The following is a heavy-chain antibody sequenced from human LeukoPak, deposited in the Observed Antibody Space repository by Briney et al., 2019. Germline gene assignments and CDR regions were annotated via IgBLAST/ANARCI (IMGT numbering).Heavy chain of an antibody. J-gene: IGHJ6*03. V-gene: IGHV3-23*01. Sequence: ASVKVSCAASGFTFSNYDMSWVRQAPGKGLEWVSAISGIGGSTYYADSVKGRFTISRDNFKNTLYLQMSSLRAEDTAVYYCAKAAYCSGSSCPLGASYFYYYYMDVWGKGTTVTVSS. CDR2: ISGIGGST. CDR1: GFTFSNYD. D-gene: IGHD2-15*01. CDR3: AKAAYCSGSSCPLGASYFYYYYMDV.